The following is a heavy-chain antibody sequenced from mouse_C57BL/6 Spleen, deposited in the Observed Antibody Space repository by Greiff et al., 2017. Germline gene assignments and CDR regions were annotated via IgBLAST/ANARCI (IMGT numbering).Heavy chain of an antibody. CDR2: INPSNGGT. CDR3: ARSGDYDSYYFDY. Sequence: VQVVESGTELVKPGASVKLSCKASGYTFTSYWMHWVKQRPGQGLEWIGNINPSNGGTNYNEKFKSKATLTVDKSSSTAYMQLSSLTSEDSAVYYCARSGDYDSYYFDYGGQGTTLTVSS. V-gene: IGHV1-53*01. J-gene: IGHJ2*01. CDR1: GYTFTSYW. D-gene: IGHD2-4*01.